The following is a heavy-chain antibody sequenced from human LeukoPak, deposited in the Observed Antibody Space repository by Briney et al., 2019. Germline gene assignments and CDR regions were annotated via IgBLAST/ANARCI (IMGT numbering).Heavy chain of an antibody. CDR3: ARGGTPITIFGVVPYFDY. D-gene: IGHD3-3*01. CDR1: GFTFSSYA. J-gene: IGHJ4*02. Sequence: PGGSLRLSCAASGFTFSSYAMSWVRQAPGKGLEWVSVIYSGGSTYYADSVKGRFTISRDNSKNTLYLQMNSLRAEDTAVYYCARGGTPITIFGVVPYFDYWAQGTLVTVSS. CDR2: IYSGGST. V-gene: IGHV3-53*01.